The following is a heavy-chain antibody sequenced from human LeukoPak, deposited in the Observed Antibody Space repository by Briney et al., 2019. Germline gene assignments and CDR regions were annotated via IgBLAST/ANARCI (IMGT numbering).Heavy chain of an antibody. CDR1: GGSFSGYY. Sequence: PSETLSLTCAVYGGSFSGYYWSWIRQPPGKGLEWIGEINHSGSTNYNPSLKSRVTISVDTSKNQFSLKLSSVTAADTAVYYCARGLGYSRLWGQGTLVTVSS. V-gene: IGHV4-34*01. J-gene: IGHJ4*02. CDR3: ARGLGYSRL. CDR2: INHSGST. D-gene: IGHD6-13*01.